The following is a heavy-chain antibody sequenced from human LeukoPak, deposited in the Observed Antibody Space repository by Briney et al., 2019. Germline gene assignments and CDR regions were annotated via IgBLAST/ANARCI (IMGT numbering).Heavy chain of an antibody. CDR3: AKADNYQYYFDY. CDR1: GFTFSSYW. D-gene: IGHD4-11*01. Sequence: TGGSLRLSCAASGFTFSSYWMHWVRQAPGKGLVWVSRINSDGSSTSYADSVKGRFTISRDNAKNTLYLQMNSLRAEDTAVYYCAKADNYQYYFDYWGQGTLVTVSS. V-gene: IGHV3-74*01. CDR2: INSDGSST. J-gene: IGHJ4*02.